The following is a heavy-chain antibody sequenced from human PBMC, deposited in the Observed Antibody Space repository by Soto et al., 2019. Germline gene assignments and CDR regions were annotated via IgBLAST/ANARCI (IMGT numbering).Heavy chain of an antibody. CDR2: MSPNSGNT. D-gene: IGHD5-12*01. CDR1: GYTFTSYD. CDR3: ARVMHGGYDRSFDY. J-gene: IGHJ4*02. V-gene: IGHV1-8*01. Sequence: QVQLVQSGAEVKKPGASVKVSCKASGYTFTSYDINWVRQATGQGLEWMGWMSPNSGNTGYAQNFQGRVTMTRDTSISKAYMELSSLRSEDTAVYYCARVMHGGYDRSFDYWGQGTLVTVSS.